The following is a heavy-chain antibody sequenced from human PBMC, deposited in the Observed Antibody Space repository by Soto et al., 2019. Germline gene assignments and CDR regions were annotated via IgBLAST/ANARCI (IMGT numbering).Heavy chain of an antibody. CDR1: GFTFSSSW. Sequence: GGSLRLSCAASGFTFSSSWMHWVRQAPGKGLVWVSRINGDGGTTDYADSVKDRFTISRDNAKNTLYLQMHSLRGEDTAVYYCASIGDPPDDYWGQGTLVTVSS. D-gene: IGHD3-3*01. CDR3: ASIGDPPDDY. J-gene: IGHJ4*02. CDR2: INGDGGTT. V-gene: IGHV3-74*01.